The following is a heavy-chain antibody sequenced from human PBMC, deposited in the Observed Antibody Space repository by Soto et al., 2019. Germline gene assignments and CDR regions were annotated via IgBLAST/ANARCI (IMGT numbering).Heavy chain of an antibody. CDR2: MNPNSGNT. Sequence: GASVKVSCKAACYTFTSYDINWVRQATLQVLELMVWMNPNSGNTGYAQKFQGRVTMTRNTSISTAYMELSSLRSEDTAVYYCARVRGRGSMVRGVIIPTRVHGMDVWGQGNTVTVSS. CDR1: CYTFTSYD. D-gene: IGHD3-10*01. CDR3: ARVRGRGSMVRGVIIPTRVHGMDV. V-gene: IGHV1-8*01. J-gene: IGHJ6*02.